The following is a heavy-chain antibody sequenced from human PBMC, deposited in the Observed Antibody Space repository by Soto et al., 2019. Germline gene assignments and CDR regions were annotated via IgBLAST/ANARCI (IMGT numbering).Heavy chain of an antibody. Sequence: GGSLRLSCAASGFTFTRYSMNWARQAPGKGLEWVSSISSTTNYIYYGDSMKGRFTISRDNAKKSLYLEMNSLRAEDTAVYYCARKSKDFTSNFDYWGQGTLVTVSS. J-gene: IGHJ4*02. CDR3: ARKSKDFTSNFDY. V-gene: IGHV3-21*01. CDR2: ISSTTNYI. CDR1: GFTFTRYS.